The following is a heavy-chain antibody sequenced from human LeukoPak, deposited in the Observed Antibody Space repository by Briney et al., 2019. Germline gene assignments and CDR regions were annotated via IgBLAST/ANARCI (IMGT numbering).Heavy chain of an antibody. CDR2: ISSSGST. CDR1: GGSVSSYY. CDR3: AREGDGYIYFDH. Sequence: SETLSLTCTVSGGSVSSYYWNWIRQPAGKGLEWIGRISSSGSTNYNPSLKSRVTMSVDTSKNQFSLKVPSVTAADTAVYYCAREGDGYIYFDHWGQGTLITVSS. V-gene: IGHV4-4*07. J-gene: IGHJ4*02. D-gene: IGHD5-24*01.